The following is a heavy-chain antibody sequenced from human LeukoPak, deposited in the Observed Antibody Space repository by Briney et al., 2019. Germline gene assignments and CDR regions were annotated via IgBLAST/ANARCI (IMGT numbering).Heavy chain of an antibody. CDR1: GYTFTSYA. D-gene: IGHD3-3*01. CDR3: ARDRRTSTTYYDFWSGYQSPNYYYYGMDV. J-gene: IGHJ6*02. V-gene: IGHV7-4-1*02. Sequence: ASVTVSCKASGYTFTSYAMNWVRQAPGQGLEWMGWINTNTGNPTYAQGFTGRFVFSLDTSVSTAYLQISSLKAEDTAVYYCARDRRTSTTYYDFWSGYQSPNYYYYGMDVWGQGTTVTVSS. CDR2: INTNTGNP.